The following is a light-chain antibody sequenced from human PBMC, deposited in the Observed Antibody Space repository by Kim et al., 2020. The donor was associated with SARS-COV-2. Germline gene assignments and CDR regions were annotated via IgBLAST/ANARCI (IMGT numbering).Light chain of an antibody. V-gene: IGKV3-20*01. CDR3: QQYGSSPWT. CDR1: QSVSSNC. Sequence: EIVLTQSPGTLSLSPGERATLSCRASQSVSSNCLVWFQQKPGQAPRLLIYGASSRATGIQDRFSGSGSGTDFTLTISRLEPEDFAVYYCQQYGSSPWTFGQGTKVDIK. CDR2: GAS. J-gene: IGKJ1*01.